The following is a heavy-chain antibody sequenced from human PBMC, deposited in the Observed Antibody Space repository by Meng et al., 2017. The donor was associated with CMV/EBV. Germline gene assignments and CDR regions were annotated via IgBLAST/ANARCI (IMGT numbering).Heavy chain of an antibody. Sequence: HGQLQAPAPARVNPPAPLSLPSTVSRGSLSSHYWRLIRQPAATGREWIGRIYTSRSTNYNPSLKSRVTMSVDTSKNQFSLKLRSVTAADTAVYYCARGGLYYYDSSGHFDYWGQGTLVTVSS. J-gene: IGHJ4*02. CDR2: IYTSRST. CDR1: RGSLSSHY. CDR3: ARGGLYYYDSSGHFDY. V-gene: IGHV4-4*07. D-gene: IGHD3-22*01.